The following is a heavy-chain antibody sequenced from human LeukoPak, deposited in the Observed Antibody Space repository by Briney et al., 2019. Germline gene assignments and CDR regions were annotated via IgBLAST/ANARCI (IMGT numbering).Heavy chain of an antibody. CDR3: ARDRPQYYDFWSGYFDY. CDR1: GFTVSSNY. V-gene: IGHV3-66*02. CDR2: IYSGGST. J-gene: IGHJ4*02. D-gene: IGHD3-3*01. Sequence: PGGSLRLSCAASGFTVSSNYMSWVRQAPGKGLEWVSVIYSGGSTYYADSVKGRFTISRDNSKNTLYLQMNGLRAEDTAVYYCARDRPQYYDFWSGYFDYWGQGTLVTVSS.